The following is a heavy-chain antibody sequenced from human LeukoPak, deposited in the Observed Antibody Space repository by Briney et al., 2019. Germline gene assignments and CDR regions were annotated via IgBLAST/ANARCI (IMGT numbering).Heavy chain of an antibody. CDR1: GFTFSSYA. J-gene: IGHJ5*02. D-gene: IGHD1-26*01. V-gene: IGHV3-30-3*01. Sequence: GGSLRLSCAASGFTFSSYAMHWVRQAPGKGLEWVAVISYDGSNKYYADSVKGRFTISRDNSKNTLYLQMNSLRAEDTAVYYCARKDSGSYCWFDPWGQGTLVTVSS. CDR3: ARKDSGSYCWFDP. CDR2: ISYDGSNK.